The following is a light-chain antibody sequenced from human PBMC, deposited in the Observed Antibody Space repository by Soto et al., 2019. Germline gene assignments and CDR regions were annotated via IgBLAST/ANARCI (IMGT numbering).Light chain of an antibody. J-gene: IGKJ1*01. V-gene: IGKV3-20*01. CDR2: GVS. CDR1: QSVSSNY. CDR3: QQYESSPRT. Sequence: EIVLTQSPGTLSLSPGERATLSCRARQSVSSNYLAWYQQKPGQAPRLLIYGVSNRATGIPDRFSGSGSGTDFTLTISRLEPEDFVVYYCQQYESSPRTFGQGTKVEIK.